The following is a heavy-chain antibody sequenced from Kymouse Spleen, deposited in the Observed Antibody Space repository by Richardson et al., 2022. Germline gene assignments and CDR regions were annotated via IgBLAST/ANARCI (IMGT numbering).Heavy chain of an antibody. V-gene: IGHV3-7*01. CDR2: IKQDGSEK. CDR1: GFTFSSYW. CDR3: ARDGYSYGVAARPDNWFDP. D-gene: IGHD5-18,IGHD5-18*01. J-gene: IGHJ5*02. Sequence: EVQLVESGGGLVQPGGSLRLSCAASGFTFSSYWMSWVRQAPGKGLEWVANIKQDGSEKYYVDSVKGRFTISRDNAKNSLYLQMNSLRAEDTAVYYCARDGYSYGVAARPDNWFDPWGQGTLVTVSS.